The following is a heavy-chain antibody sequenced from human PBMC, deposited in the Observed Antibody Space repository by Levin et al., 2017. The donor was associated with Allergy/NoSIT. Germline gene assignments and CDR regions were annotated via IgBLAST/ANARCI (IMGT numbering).Heavy chain of an antibody. Sequence: GGSLRLSCAASGFTVSGNYMSWVRQAPGKGLEWVSFMYSGGRPSYADSAKDRFTISRDNSTNTPYLQMNGLRDEDTAMYYCAGGNGWFVYWGQGTLVTVSS. CDR3: AGGNGWFVY. J-gene: IGHJ5*01. CDR1: GFTVSGNY. V-gene: IGHV3-66*01. CDR2: MYSGGRP. D-gene: IGHD2-8*01.